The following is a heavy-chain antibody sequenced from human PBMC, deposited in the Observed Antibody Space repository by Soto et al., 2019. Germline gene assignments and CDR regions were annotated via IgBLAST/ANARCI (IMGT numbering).Heavy chain of an antibody. CDR2: ISAYNIDT. Sequence: QVQLVQSGAEVKKPGASVKVSCKSSGYRFETYAMSWVRQAPGQGLEWMGWISAYNIDTYYAQKFQDRVTMTTDTSTGTAYMELSSLTSDDTAVYYCARGHGEIIGAMDVWGQGTTVTVSS. CDR3: ARGHGEIIGAMDV. D-gene: IGHD3-3*01. V-gene: IGHV1-18*01. J-gene: IGHJ6*02. CDR1: GYRFETYA.